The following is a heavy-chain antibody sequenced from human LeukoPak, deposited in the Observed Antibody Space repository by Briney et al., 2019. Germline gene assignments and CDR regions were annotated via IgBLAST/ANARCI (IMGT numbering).Heavy chain of an antibody. CDR2: FDPEDGET. D-gene: IGHD1-1*01. CDR3: ATERYNSDWFDP. Sequence: ASVKVSCQVSGYTLTELSMHWVRQAPGKGLEWMGGFDPEDGETIYAQKFQGRVTMTEDTSTDTAYMELSSLRSEDTAVYYCATERYNSDWFDPWGQGTLVTVSS. V-gene: IGHV1-24*01. CDR1: GYTLTELS. J-gene: IGHJ5*02.